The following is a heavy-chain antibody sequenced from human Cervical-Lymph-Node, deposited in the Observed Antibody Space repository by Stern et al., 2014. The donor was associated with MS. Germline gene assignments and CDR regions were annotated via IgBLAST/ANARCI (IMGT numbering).Heavy chain of an antibody. D-gene: IGHD3-10*01. CDR1: GFSLNTDGVA. CDR3: AHRRTAFYFFDY. Sequence: TLRESGPALVKPTQSLTLTCTFSGFSLNTDGVAGGWIRQPPGKAPEWLAVIFWDDEKKYSPSLQTRLAISMDTSKNQVVLNMANMDPLDTGTYYCAHRRTAFYFFDYWGQGILVTVSS. CDR2: IFWDDEK. V-gene: IGHV2-5*02. J-gene: IGHJ4*02.